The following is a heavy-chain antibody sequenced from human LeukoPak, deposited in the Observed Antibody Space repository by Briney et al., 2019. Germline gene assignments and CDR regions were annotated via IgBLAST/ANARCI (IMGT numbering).Heavy chain of an antibody. CDR3: ARWGEWELLIY. Sequence: ASVKVSCKASGYTFTSYDINWVRQAAGQGLEWMGWMNPNSGNTGYAQKLQGRVTMTTDTSTSTAYMELRSLRSDDTAVYYCARWGEWELLIYWGQGTLVTVSS. V-gene: IGHV1-8*01. CDR2: MNPNSGNT. D-gene: IGHD1-26*01. CDR1: GYTFTSYD. J-gene: IGHJ4*02.